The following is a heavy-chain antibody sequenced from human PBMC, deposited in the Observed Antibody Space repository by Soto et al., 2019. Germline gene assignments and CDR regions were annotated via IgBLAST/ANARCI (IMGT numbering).Heavy chain of an antibody. D-gene: IGHD2-8*02. CDR3: AKSKCTGTSCSSPSYFDY. V-gene: IGHV3-23*01. J-gene: IGHJ4*02. CDR1: GFPFSSYA. Sequence: VHLLESGGGLVKPGGSLRPSCAASGFPFSSYALSWARQPQGKGREWVSGISSRGVKTYYADSVKGRFTISRDSSRNTLYLQMSSLRAEDTAVYYCAKSKCTGTSCSSPSYFDYWGQGTLVTVSS. CDR2: ISSRGVKT.